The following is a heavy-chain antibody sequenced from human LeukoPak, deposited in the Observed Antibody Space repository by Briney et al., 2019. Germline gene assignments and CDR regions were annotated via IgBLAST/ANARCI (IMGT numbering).Heavy chain of an antibody. Sequence: SETLSLTCAVYGGSFSGYYWSWIRQPPGKGLEWIGEINHSGSTNYNPSLKSRVTISVDTSKNQFSLKLSSVTAADTAVYYCASNSSTHFDYLGQGTLVTVSS. CDR2: INHSGST. V-gene: IGHV4-34*01. D-gene: IGHD6-13*01. J-gene: IGHJ4*02. CDR1: GGSFSGYY. CDR3: ASNSSTHFDY.